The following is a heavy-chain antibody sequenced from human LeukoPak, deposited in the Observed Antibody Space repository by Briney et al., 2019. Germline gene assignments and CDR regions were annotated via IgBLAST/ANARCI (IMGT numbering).Heavy chain of an antibody. D-gene: IGHD6-13*01. V-gene: IGHV4-34*01. CDR1: RVSLSGYY. J-gene: IGHJ4*02. CDR3: ARGRDPGIAAAGTLLPFAY. CDR2: INHSGSI. Sequence: SETLSLTCAVSRVSLSGYYWSWIRQPPGTGLEWMGEINHSGSINYNPCLKSRVTISVETSKNQFSLKLSSVTAADTAVYYCARGRDPGIAAAGTLLPFAYWGQGTLVTVSS.